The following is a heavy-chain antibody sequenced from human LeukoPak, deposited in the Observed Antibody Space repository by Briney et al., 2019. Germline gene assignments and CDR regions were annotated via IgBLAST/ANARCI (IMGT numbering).Heavy chain of an antibody. V-gene: IGHV3-33*01. CDR2: IRYDGSNK. CDR1: GFTFSSYG. J-gene: IGHJ4*02. Sequence: PGGSLRLSCAASGFTFSSYGMHWVRQAPGKGLEWVVVIRYDGSNKYYADSVRGRFTISRDNSKNTLYLQMNSRRAEDTAVYYCARDRIAAAGSLDYWGQGTLVTVSS. CDR3: ARDRIAAAGSLDY. D-gene: IGHD6-13*01.